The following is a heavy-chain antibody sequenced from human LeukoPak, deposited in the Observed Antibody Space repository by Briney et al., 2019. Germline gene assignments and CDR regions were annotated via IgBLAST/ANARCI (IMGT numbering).Heavy chain of an antibody. D-gene: IGHD2-15*01. Sequence: QPGGSLRLSCAASGFTFSSYAMSWVRQAPGKGLEWVSSVSGSGDSTYYADSVKRRFTISRHNHKNTLHLQMNSLRADDTAVYYCAKTSGILLVPAAFDYWGQGTLVSVSS. V-gene: IGHV3-23*01. CDR2: VSGSGDST. CDR1: GFTFSSYA. J-gene: IGHJ4*02. CDR3: AKTSGILLVPAAFDY.